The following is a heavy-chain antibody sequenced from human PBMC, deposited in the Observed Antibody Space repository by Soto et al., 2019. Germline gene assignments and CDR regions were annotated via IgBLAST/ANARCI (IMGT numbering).Heavy chain of an antibody. Sequence: GASVKVSCKASGYTFTGYYRHWVRQAPGQGLEWMGWINPNSGGTNYAQKFQGWVTMTRDTSISTAYMELSRLRSDDTAVYYCARSEWLLPSDYWGQGTLVTAPQ. V-gene: IGHV1-2*04. CDR2: INPNSGGT. CDR1: GYTFTGYY. J-gene: IGHJ4*02. D-gene: IGHD3-22*01. CDR3: ARSEWLLPSDY.